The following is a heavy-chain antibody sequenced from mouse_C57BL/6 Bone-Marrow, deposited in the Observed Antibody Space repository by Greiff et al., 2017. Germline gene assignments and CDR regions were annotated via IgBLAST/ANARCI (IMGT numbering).Heavy chain of an antibody. CDR2: ISDGGSYT. CDR1: GFTFSSYA. CDR3: ARSSHFTTVVAPDAY. J-gene: IGHJ3*01. V-gene: IGHV5-4*03. Sequence: EVKLVESGGGLVKPGGSLKLSCAASGFTFSSYAMSWVRQTPEKRLEWVATISDGGSYTYYPDNVKGRFTISRDNAKNNLYLQMSHLKSEDTAMYYCARSSHFTTVVAPDAYWGQGTLVTVSA. D-gene: IGHD1-1*01.